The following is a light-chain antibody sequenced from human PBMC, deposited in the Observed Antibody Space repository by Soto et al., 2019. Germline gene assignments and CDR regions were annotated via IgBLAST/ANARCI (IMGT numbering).Light chain of an antibody. CDR2: GNI. V-gene: IGLV1-40*01. CDR3: QSYDSSLSDSRV. CDR1: SSNIGAGYD. J-gene: IGLJ2*01. Sequence: QSVLTQPPSVSGAPGQRVTISCTGSSSNIGAGYDVHWYQQLPGTAPKLLIYGNINRPSGVPDRFSGSKSGTSASLALTGLQAEDEADYFCQSYDSSLSDSRVFGGGTKLTVL.